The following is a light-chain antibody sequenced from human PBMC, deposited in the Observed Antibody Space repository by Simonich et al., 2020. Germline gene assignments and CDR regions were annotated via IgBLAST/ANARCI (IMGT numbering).Light chain of an antibody. CDR3: QQYYSTPYT. V-gene: IGKV4-1*01. CDR2: WAS. CDR1: QSVLYSSNNKTY. Sequence: DIVMTQSPEPLAVSLGERATINCKSSQSVLYSSNNKTYLAWYQQKPGQPPKLLIYWASTRESGVPDRFSGSGSGTDFTLTISSLQAEDVAVYYCQQYYSTPYTFGQGTKLEIK. J-gene: IGKJ2*01.